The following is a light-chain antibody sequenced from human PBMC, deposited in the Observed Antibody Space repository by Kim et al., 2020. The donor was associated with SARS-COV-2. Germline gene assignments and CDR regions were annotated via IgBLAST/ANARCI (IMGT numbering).Light chain of an antibody. Sequence: AIQLTQSPSSLSASVGDRVTITCRASQGISSALAWYQQKPGKAPKLLIYAVSSLESGVPSRFSGSGSGTDFSLTISSLQPKDFETYYCKQFNTYPLFGQGTKLE. CDR3: KQFNTYPL. J-gene: IGKJ2*01. V-gene: IGKV1-13*02. CDR2: AVS. CDR1: QGISSA.